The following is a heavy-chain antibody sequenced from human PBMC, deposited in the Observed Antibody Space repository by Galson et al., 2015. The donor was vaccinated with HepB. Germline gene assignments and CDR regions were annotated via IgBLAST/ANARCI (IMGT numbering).Heavy chain of an antibody. Sequence: ETLSLTCTVSGGSISSYYWNWIRQPPGTGMEWIGNIFYSGSTNYNPSLKSRVTISVDTSKNQFSLNVSSVTAADTAVYYCARGGDVVVVPPTSRDALDIWGQGTKVSVSS. D-gene: IGHD2-2*01. CDR1: GGSISSYY. CDR2: IFYSGST. J-gene: IGHJ3*02. V-gene: IGHV4-59*01. CDR3: ARGGDVVVVPPTSRDALDI.